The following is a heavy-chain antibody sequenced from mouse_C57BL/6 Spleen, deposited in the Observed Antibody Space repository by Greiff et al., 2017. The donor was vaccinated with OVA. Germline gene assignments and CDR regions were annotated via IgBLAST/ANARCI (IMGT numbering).Heavy chain of an antibody. CDR2: IYPGDGDT. J-gene: IGHJ1*03. CDR1: GYAFSSYW. V-gene: IGHV1-80*01. D-gene: IGHD2-1*01. CDR3: ARRRGNLDWYFDV. Sequence: QVQLQQSGAELVKPGASVKISCKASGYAFSSYWMNWVKQRPGQGLEWIGQIYPGDGDTNYNGKFKGKATLTADKSSSTAYMQLSSLTSEDSAVYFCARRRGNLDWYFDVWGTGTTVTVSS.